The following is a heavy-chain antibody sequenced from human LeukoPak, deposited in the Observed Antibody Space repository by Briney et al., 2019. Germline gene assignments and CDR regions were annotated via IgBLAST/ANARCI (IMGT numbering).Heavy chain of an antibody. CDR3: ARVGGEWPPKGFDY. Sequence: HPGGTLRLSCAASGFTFSSYGMSWVRQAPGKGLEWVSTISVSGGSTYYADSVKGRFTISRDNAKNSLYLQMNSLRAEDTAVYYCARVGGEWPPKGFDYWGQGTLVTVSS. CDR1: GFTFSSYG. J-gene: IGHJ4*02. CDR2: ISVSGGST. V-gene: IGHV3-23*01. D-gene: IGHD3-10*01.